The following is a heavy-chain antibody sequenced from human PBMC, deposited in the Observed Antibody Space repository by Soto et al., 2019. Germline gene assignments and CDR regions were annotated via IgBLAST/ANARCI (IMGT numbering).Heavy chain of an antibody. J-gene: IGHJ6*04. CDR2: ISGYNDNT. Sequence: QIQLEQSRPELRKPGASVKVSCKASGYIFSNFGISWVRQAPGQGLEWMGWISGYNDNTNYAQKFQDRLRMTTDISTGTAYMELTTLRSEDTAVYYCAKDASSWFYYFYGMDVWGKGTTVTVSS. CDR3: AKDASSWFYYFYGMDV. D-gene: IGHD2-2*01. V-gene: IGHV1-18*01. CDR1: GYIFSNFG.